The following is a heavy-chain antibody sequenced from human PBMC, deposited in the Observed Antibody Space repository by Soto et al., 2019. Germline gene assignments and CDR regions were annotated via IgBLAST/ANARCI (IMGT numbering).Heavy chain of an antibody. J-gene: IGHJ6*02. Sequence: GASVKVSCKASGYTFTSYGISWVRQAPGQGLEWMGWISAYNGNTNYAQKPQGRVTMTTDTSTSTAYMELRSLRSDDTAVYYCARVGDYDILTCYYSFYSYYGMHVWRHGTTVTVS. CDR2: ISAYNGNT. V-gene: IGHV1-18*01. D-gene: IGHD3-9*01. CDR3: ARVGDYDILTCYYSFYSYYGMHV. CDR1: GYTFTSYG.